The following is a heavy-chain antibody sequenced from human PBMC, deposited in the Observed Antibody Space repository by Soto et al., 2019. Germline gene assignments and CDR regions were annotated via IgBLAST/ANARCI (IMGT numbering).Heavy chain of an antibody. CDR3: AKDETAAGDFDY. CDR2: ISYDGSNK. J-gene: IGHJ4*02. Sequence: QVQLVESGGGVVQPGRSLRLSCAPSGFTFSRYGMHWVRQAPGKGLEWVAVISYDGSNKYYADSVKGRFTISRDNSKNTLYLQMNSLRAEDTAVYYCAKDETAAGDFDYWGQGTLVTVSS. D-gene: IGHD6-13*01. V-gene: IGHV3-30*18. CDR1: GFTFSRYG.